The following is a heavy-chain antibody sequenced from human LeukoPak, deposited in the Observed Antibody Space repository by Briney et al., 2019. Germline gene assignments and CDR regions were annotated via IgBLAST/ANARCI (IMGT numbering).Heavy chain of an antibody. V-gene: IGHV4-34*01. CDR3: AREPYYYYGMDV. D-gene: IGHD3-10*01. CDR2: INHSGST. Sequence: SETLSLTCAVYGVSFSDYYWNWLRQPPGKGLEWIGEINHSGSTSYNPSLKSRVTISVDTSKNQFSLKVSSVTAADTAVYYCAREPYYYYGMDVWGQGTTVTVSS. J-gene: IGHJ6*02. CDR1: GVSFSDYY.